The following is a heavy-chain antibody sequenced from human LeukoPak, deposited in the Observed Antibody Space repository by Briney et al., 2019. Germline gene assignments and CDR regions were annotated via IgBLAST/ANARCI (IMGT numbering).Heavy chain of an antibody. CDR2: IIWDGGST. V-gene: IGHV3-43D*04. J-gene: IGHJ4*02. CDR3: AKVRSYDNNGYYDY. Sequence: QTGGSLRLSCAASGFTFDDYAMHWVRQAPGKGLEWVSLIIWDGGSTYYADSVKGRFTISRDNSKNSLYLQMNSLRAEDTALYSCAKVRSYDNNGYYDYWGQGTLVTVSS. CDR1: GFTFDDYA. D-gene: IGHD3-22*01.